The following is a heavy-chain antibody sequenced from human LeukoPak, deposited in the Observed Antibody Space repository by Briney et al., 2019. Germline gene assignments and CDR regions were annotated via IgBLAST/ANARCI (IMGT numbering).Heavy chain of an antibody. D-gene: IGHD3/OR15-3a*01. CDR3: ATDKGPYDFWNPYYFPFDP. CDR1: GYTFTGYY. CDR2: INPNSGGT. Sequence: ASVKVSCKASGYTFTGYYMHWVRQAPGQGLEWMGWINPNSGGTNYAQKFQGRVTLTRDTSISTAYMELSGLRSDDTALYYCATDKGPYDFWNPYYFPFDPWGQGTLVSVSS. J-gene: IGHJ5*02. V-gene: IGHV1-2*02.